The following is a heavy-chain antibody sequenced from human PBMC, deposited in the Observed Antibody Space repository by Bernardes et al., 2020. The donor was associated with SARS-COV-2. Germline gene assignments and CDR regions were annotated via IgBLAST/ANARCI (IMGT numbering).Heavy chain of an antibody. CDR2: INPYKGNT. CDR1: GYIFSDFG. J-gene: IGHJ5*02. V-gene: IGHV1-18*01. D-gene: IGHD3-10*01. CDR3: ARDRKVRGITNNWFDP. Sequence: ASVQVSCKPSGYIFSDFGHSWVRQAPGQGLEWMGWINPYKGNTDYAQKSQGRVTMTTDTSTSTAYMELRNLSFDDTAVYFRARDRKVRGITNNWFDPWGQGTLVTVSS.